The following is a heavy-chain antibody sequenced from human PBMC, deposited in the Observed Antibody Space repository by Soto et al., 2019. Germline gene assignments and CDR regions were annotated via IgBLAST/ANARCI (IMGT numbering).Heavy chain of an antibody. D-gene: IGHD3-3*01. V-gene: IGHV4-39*01. J-gene: IGHJ4*02. CDR2: IYYSGST. CDR3: ARNVQITIFGVVTKGYFDY. Sequence: QLQLQESGPGLVKPSETLSLTCTVSGGSISSSSYYWGWIRQPPGKGLEWIGSIYYSGSTYYNPSLMSRVTISVDTSKNQFSLKLSSVTAADTAVYYCARNVQITIFGVVTKGYFDYWGQGTLVTVSS. CDR1: GGSISSSSYY.